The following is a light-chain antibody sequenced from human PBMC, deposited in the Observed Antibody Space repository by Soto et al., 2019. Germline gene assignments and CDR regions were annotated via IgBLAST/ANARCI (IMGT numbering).Light chain of an antibody. CDR2: RNN. V-gene: IGLV1-47*01. J-gene: IGLJ1*01. Sequence: QSVLTQPPSASGTPGQRVTISCSGSSSNIGSNYVYWYQQLPGTAPKLLIYRNNQRPSGAPDRFSGSKSGTSASLAISGLRSEDEADYYCAAWDDSLSGYVLGTGTKVTV. CDR1: SSNIGSNY. CDR3: AAWDDSLSGYV.